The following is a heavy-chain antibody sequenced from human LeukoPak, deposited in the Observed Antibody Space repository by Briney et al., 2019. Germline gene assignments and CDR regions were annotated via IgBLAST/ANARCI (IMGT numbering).Heavy chain of an antibody. Sequence: GGSLRLSCAASGFTFSNYWMSWVRQAPGKGLEWVANIKQDGSEKYYVDSVKGRFTISRDNARTSLYLQMNSLRAEDTAVYYCATHCSSVSCSLATFDIWGQGTMVTVSS. J-gene: IGHJ3*02. CDR2: IKQDGSEK. D-gene: IGHD2-2*01. V-gene: IGHV3-7*01. CDR1: GFTFSNYW. CDR3: ATHCSSVSCSLATFDI.